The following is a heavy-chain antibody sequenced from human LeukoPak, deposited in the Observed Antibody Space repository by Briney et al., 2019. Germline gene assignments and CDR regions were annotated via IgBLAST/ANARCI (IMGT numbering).Heavy chain of an antibody. CDR1: GFTFSSYS. CDR2: ISSSSSSTI. CDR3: ARDPHSKIVVVPVELDGAN. V-gene: IGHV3-48*01. D-gene: IGHD2-2*01. Sequence: GGSLRLSCAASGFTFSSYSMNWVRQAPGKGLEWVSYISSSSSSTIYYADSVKGRFTISRDNAKNSLYLQMNSLRAEGTAVYYCARDPHSKIVVVPVELDGANWGQGTLVTVSS. J-gene: IGHJ4*02.